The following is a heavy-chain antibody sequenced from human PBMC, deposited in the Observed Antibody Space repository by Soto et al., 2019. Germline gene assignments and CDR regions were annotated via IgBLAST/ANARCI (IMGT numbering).Heavy chain of an antibody. D-gene: IGHD4-4*01. CDR2: INPSGGST. V-gene: IGHV1-46*01. CDR3: ARDPATVTTSSHWYFDL. J-gene: IGHJ2*01. CDR1: GYTFTSYY. Sequence: QVQLVQSGAEVKKPGASVKASCKASGYTFTSYYMHWVLQAPGQGLERMGIINPSGGSTSYAQKFQGRVTMTRDTSTSTVYMVLSSLRSDDTAVYYCARDPATVTTSSHWYFDLWGRGTLVTVSS.